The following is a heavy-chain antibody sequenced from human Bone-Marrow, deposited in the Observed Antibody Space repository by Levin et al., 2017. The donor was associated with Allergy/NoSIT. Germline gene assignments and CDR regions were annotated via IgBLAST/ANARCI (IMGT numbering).Heavy chain of an antibody. CDR1: GGSISSSGYY. CDR3: ARDDHRHSGSTMDV. D-gene: IGHD1-26*01. Sequence: SSETLSLTCSVSGGSISSSGYYWSWIRQHPGKGLEWIGYMYSTGSTYYNPSLKSRVTISMDTSKNQFSLRLSSVTAADTAVYYCARDDHRHSGSTMDVWGQGTTVTVSS. CDR2: MYSTGST. V-gene: IGHV4-31*03. J-gene: IGHJ6*02.